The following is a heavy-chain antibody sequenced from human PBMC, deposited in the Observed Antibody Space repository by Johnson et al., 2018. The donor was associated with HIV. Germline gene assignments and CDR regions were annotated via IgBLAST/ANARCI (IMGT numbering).Heavy chain of an antibody. CDR3: TTDLGYYDSSGDAFDI. CDR2: IKSKTDGGTT. V-gene: IGHV3-15*01. Sequence: MLLVESGGGLVKPGGSLRLSCAASGFTFSNAWMSWVRQAPGKGLEWVGRIKSKTDGGTTDYAAPMKGRFTISRDDSKNTLYLQMNSLKTEDTAVYYCTTDLGYYDSSGDAFDIWGQGTMVTVSS. J-gene: IGHJ3*02. D-gene: IGHD3-22*01. CDR1: GFTFSNAW.